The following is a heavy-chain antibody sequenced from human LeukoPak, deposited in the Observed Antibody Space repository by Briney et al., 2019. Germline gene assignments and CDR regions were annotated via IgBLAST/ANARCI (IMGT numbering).Heavy chain of an antibody. Sequence: ASVKVSCKASGYTFTNYDINWVRQATGQGLEWMGWMNPKSGNRGYAQKFQGRVTMTTDTSTSTAYMELRSLRSDDTAVYYCARDNGGSYSYFDYWGQGTLVTVSS. CDR2: MNPKSGNR. V-gene: IGHV1-8*02. CDR3: ARDNGGSYSYFDY. CDR1: GYTFTNYD. J-gene: IGHJ4*02. D-gene: IGHD1-26*01.